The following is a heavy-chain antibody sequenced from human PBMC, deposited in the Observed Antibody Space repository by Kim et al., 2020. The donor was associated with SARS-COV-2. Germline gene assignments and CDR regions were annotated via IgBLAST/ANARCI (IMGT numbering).Heavy chain of an antibody. D-gene: IGHD2-21*01. CDR2: ISHDGTSS. Sequence: GGSLRPSCAASGFTFNCCAMTWVRQAPGKGPEWVSSISHDGTSSHYAGSVKGRFIISRDDSKNTLYLRLNNLRAEDTALYYCAKDLWNYSAMDVWGQGTTVTVSS. CDR1: GFTFNCCA. CDR3: AKDLWNYSAMDV. J-gene: IGHJ6*02. V-gene: IGHV3-23*01.